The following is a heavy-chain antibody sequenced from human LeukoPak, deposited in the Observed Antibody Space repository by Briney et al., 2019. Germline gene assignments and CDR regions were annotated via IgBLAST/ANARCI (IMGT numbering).Heavy chain of an antibody. CDR2: ISGSGGST. Sequence: HPGGSLRLSCAASGFTFSSYAMSWVRQAPGKGLEWVSAISGSGGSTYYADSVKGRFTISRDNSKNTLYLQMNSLRAEDTAVYYCAKVMTRTMVRGVPPSDYWRQGTLVTVSS. V-gene: IGHV3-23*01. D-gene: IGHD3-10*01. CDR3: AKVMTRTMVRGVPPSDY. J-gene: IGHJ4*02. CDR1: GFTFSSYA.